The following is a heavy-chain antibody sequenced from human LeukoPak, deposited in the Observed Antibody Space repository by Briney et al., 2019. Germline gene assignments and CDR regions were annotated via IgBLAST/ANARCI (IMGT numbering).Heavy chain of an antibody. CDR1: GFTFGDYA. J-gene: IGHJ4*02. Sequence: GGSLRLSCSASGFTFGDYAMSWFRQAPGKGLECVGFIRSKAYGGTTEYAASVKGRFTISRDNAKNSLHLQMNSLRAEDTAVYYCARSYYDLRKVFYFDYWGQGTLVTVSS. CDR2: IRSKAYGGTT. CDR3: ARSYYDLRKVFYFDY. D-gene: IGHD3-22*01. V-gene: IGHV3-49*03.